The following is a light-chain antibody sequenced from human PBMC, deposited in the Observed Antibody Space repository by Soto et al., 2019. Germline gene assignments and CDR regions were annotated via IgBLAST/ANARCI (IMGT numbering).Light chain of an antibody. J-gene: IGKJ1*01. CDR1: QSVSSTY. V-gene: IGKV3-20*01. CDR3: QLYSSSLKWT. Sequence: EIVLTHSPGTLSLSPGDRATLSCRASQSVSSTYLTWYQQKRGQAPRLLIYAASTRATGIPDRFSGSGSGRYFTVSISRLDPEDFAVYYCQLYSSSLKWTVGQRAKVDI. CDR2: AAS.